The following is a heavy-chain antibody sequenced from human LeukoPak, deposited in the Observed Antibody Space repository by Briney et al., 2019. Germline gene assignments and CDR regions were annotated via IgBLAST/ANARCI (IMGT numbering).Heavy chain of an antibody. Sequence: PGGSRRLSCVASGFIFTNYAMNWVRQAPGKGLEWVSSISIRGGDTYYADSVRGRFSISRDNSKNMLYLQMNSLRTDDTAVYYCGVADVLLWSSDAGNWGQGTLVTVSS. CDR2: ISIRGGDT. V-gene: IGHV3-23*01. J-gene: IGHJ4*02. D-gene: IGHD3-3*01. CDR1: GFIFTNYA. CDR3: GVADVLLWSSDAGN.